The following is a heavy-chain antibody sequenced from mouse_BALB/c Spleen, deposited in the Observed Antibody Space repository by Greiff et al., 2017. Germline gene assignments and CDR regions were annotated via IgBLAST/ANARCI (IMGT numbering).Heavy chain of an antibody. CDR2: IFPGTGTT. D-gene: IGHD1-1*01. V-gene: IGHV1S132*01. J-gene: IGHJ4*01. Sequence: QVQLKQSGAELVKPGASVKLSCKTSGYTFTSYWIQWVKQRPGQGLGWIGEIFPGTGTTYYNEKFKGKATLTIDPSSSTAYMQLSSLTSEDSAVYFCARSGNGSTLYAMDYWGQGTAVTVSS. CDR3: ARSGNGSTLYAMDY. CDR1: GYTFTSYW.